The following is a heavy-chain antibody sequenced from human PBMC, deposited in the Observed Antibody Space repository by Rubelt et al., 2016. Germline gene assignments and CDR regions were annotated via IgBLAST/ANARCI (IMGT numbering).Heavy chain of an antibody. V-gene: IGHV4-59*08. CDR1: GGSITAYY. D-gene: IGHD3-10*01. J-gene: IGHJ4*02. CDR2: ISHSGST. Sequence: HVQLQESGPGLAKPSETLSLTCTVSGGSITAYYWSWIRQSPGRGLEWIGYISHSGSTNYNPSLKSRVTILVDTSKNQFSLKLSSVTAADTAVYYCARRGVSGYVDSWGQGTLVTVSS. CDR3: ARRGVSGYVDS.